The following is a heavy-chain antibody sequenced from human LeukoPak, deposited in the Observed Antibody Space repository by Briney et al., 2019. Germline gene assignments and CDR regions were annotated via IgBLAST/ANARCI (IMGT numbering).Heavy chain of an antibody. J-gene: IGHJ4*02. Sequence: PSETLSLTCTVSGGSFSSPNYYWSWIRQPAGKGLEWIGRTYTTGFTNYHPSLKSRVTVSIDTSKNQFYLKLTSVTAADTAVYYCAREDYNFLWGQGTLVTVSS. CDR2: TYTTGFT. CDR3: AREDYNFL. D-gene: IGHD3-3*01. V-gene: IGHV4-61*02. CDR1: GGSFSSPNYY.